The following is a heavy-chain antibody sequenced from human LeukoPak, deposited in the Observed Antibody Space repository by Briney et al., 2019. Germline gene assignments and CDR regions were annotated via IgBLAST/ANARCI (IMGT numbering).Heavy chain of an antibody. CDR1: GGSFSGYY. Sequence: PSETLSLTCAVYGGSFSGYYWSWIRQPPGKGLEWIGEINHSGSTNYNPSLKSRVTISVDTSKNQFSLKLSSVTAADTAVYYCARGNYDSSGFYDAFDIWGQGTMVTVSS. V-gene: IGHV4-34*01. D-gene: IGHD3-22*01. CDR2: INHSGST. CDR3: ARGNYDSSGFYDAFDI. J-gene: IGHJ3*02.